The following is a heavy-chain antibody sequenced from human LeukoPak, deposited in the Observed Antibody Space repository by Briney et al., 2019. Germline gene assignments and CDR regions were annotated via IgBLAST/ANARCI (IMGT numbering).Heavy chain of an antibody. J-gene: IGHJ6*02. Sequence: ASVKVSCKASGYTFTRYAMNWVRLAPGQGLEWMGIINPSGGSTSYAQKFQGRVTMTRDTSTSTVYMELSSLRSEDTAVYYCARVDSSSWYNYYYYGMDVWGQGTTVTVSS. D-gene: IGHD6-13*01. V-gene: IGHV1-46*01. CDR2: INPSGGST. CDR3: ARVDSSSWYNYYYYGMDV. CDR1: GYTFTRYA.